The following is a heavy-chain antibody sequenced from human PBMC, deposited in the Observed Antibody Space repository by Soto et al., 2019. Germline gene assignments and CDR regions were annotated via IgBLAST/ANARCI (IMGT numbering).Heavy chain of an antibody. J-gene: IGHJ4*02. Sequence: EVQLLESGGGLVQPGGSLRLSCAASGFTFSSYAMSWVRQAPGKGLEWVSVIFSGRSTYYADSVKGRFTISRDNSKNTLYLQMNGLRAEDTAVYYCARDGGDSVYWGQGTLVTVSS. CDR3: ARDGGDSVY. CDR1: GFTFSSYA. CDR2: VIFSGRST. V-gene: IGHV3-23*03. D-gene: IGHD2-21*01.